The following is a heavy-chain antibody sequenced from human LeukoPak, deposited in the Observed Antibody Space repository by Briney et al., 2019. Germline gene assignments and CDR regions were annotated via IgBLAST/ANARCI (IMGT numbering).Heavy chain of an antibody. D-gene: IGHD5-24*01. CDR2: ISSSSSTI. CDR3: ARDQMDWLDP. J-gene: IGHJ5*02. Sequence: GGSLRLSCAASGFTFSSYSMNWVRQAPGKGLEWVSYISSSSSTIYYADSVKGRFTISRDNAKNSLYLQMNSLRAEDTAVYYCARDQMDWLDPWGQGTLVTVSS. V-gene: IGHV3-48*04. CDR1: GFTFSSYS.